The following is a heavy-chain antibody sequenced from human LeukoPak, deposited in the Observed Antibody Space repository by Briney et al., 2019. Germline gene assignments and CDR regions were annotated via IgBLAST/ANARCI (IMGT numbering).Heavy chain of an antibody. CDR2: INAGNGNT. CDR1: GYTFTSYA. V-gene: IGHV1-3*01. CDR3: ARDLKYHYGSGSPPSHYYYYGMDV. Sequence: ASVKVSCKASGYTFTSYAMHWVRQAPGQRLEWMGWINAGNGNTKYSQKFQGRVTITRDTSASTAYMELSSLRSEDTAVYYCARDLKYHYGSGSPPSHYYYYGMDVWGQGTTVTVSS. D-gene: IGHD3-10*01. J-gene: IGHJ6*02.